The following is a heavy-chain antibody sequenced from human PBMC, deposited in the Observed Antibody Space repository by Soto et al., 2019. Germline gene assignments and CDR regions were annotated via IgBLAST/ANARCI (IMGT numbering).Heavy chain of an antibody. CDR1: GYSFTDYW. CDR3: ARRIAVAGIMGAFDI. CDR2: IYPRDSDH. Sequence: GESLKISCKGSGYSFTDYWIGWVRQMPGKGLEWMGIIYPRDSDHKYSPSFQGQVTISADKSISTAYLQWSSLKASDTAMYYCARRIAVAGIMGAFDIWGQGTMVTVS. D-gene: IGHD6-19*01. J-gene: IGHJ3*02. V-gene: IGHV5-51*01.